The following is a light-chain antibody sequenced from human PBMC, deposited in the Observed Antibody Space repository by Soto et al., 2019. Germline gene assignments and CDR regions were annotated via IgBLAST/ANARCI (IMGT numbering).Light chain of an antibody. J-gene: IGKJ3*01. Sequence: DIHLTQSPSILSASFGYSVTITFRASQSISIWLAWYQQKPGKAPKLLIFDVSTLESGVPSRFSGSGSGTDFTLTISSLQPEDFATYYCQESYSTPSVTFGPGTKVDIK. CDR1: QSISIW. V-gene: IGKV1-5*01. CDR3: QESYSTPSVT. CDR2: DVS.